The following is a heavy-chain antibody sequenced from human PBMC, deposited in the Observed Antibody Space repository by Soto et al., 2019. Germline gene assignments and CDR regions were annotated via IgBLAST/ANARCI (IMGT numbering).Heavy chain of an antibody. CDR1: GFTFNSYA. J-gene: IGHJ6*02. CDR3: ARDRLFDSNTYYYNYGMDV. Sequence: GGSLRLSCAASGFTFNSYAMHWVRQAPGEGLEWVAVISYGGGDKYYADSVKGRFTISRDNSKNTLYLQMNSLRADDTAVYYCARDRLFDSNTYYYNYGMDVWGQGPTVTVYS. D-gene: IGHD3-22*01. V-gene: IGHV3-30-3*01. CDR2: ISYGGGDK.